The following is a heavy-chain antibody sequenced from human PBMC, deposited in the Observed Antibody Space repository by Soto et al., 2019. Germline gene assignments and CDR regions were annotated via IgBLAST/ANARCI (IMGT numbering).Heavy chain of an antibody. Sequence: PSDTLALTCTFSGGSITTAGYSGSWIRQPPGKALEWIGYVYHTGNAYPKPSLKSRVTISLDRSKNQFSLKMTSVTAADTALYYCASRPFYYYGLDVWGQGTTVTVSS. CDR1: GGSITTAGYS. CDR2: VYHTGNA. CDR3: ASRPFYYYGLDV. J-gene: IGHJ6*02. V-gene: IGHV4-30-2*01.